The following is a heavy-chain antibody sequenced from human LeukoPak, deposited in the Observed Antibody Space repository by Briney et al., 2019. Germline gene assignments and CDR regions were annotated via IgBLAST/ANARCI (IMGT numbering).Heavy chain of an antibody. CDR2: IYYSGST. D-gene: IGHD5-18*01. CDR3: ARVRTGYSYGSYYFDY. J-gene: IGHJ4*02. CDR1: GGSISSYY. V-gene: IGHV4-59*01. Sequence: SETLSLTCTVSGGSISSYYWSWIRQPPGKGLEWIGYIYYSGSTNYNPSLKSRVTISVDTSKNQFSLKLSSVTAADTAVYYCARVRTGYSYGSYYFDYWGQGTLVTVSS.